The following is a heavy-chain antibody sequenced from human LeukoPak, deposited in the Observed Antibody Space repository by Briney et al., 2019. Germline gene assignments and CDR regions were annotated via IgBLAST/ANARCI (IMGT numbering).Heavy chain of an antibody. D-gene: IGHD3-22*01. CDR3: AKTTTYYYDSSGYQIEYFQH. J-gene: IGHJ1*01. CDR2: ISGSGGST. Sequence: GGSLRLSCAASGFTFSSYAMSWVRQAPGKGLEWVSAISGSGGSTYYADSVKGRFTISRDNSKNTLYLQMNSLRAEDTAVYYCAKTTTYYYDSSGYQIEYFQHWGQGTLVTVSS. V-gene: IGHV3-23*01. CDR1: GFTFSSYA.